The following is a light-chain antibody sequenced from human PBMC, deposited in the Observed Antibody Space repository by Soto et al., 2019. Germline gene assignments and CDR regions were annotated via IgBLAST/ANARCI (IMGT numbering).Light chain of an antibody. Sequence: EIVLTQSPGTLSLSPGERATLSCRASQSVSRTYLAWYQQKPGQAPRLLIYGASSRATGIPDRFSGSGSGTDFTLTISRLAPEDVGGYYCHRYGSSPQTFGEGTKVEIK. J-gene: IGKJ1*01. CDR1: QSVSRTY. V-gene: IGKV3-20*01. CDR2: GAS. CDR3: HRYGSSPQT.